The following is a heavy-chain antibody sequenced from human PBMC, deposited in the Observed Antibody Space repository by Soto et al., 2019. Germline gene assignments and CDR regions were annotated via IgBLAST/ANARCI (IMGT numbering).Heavy chain of an antibody. Sequence: PGGSLRLSCAASGFTFSSYWMSWVRQAPGKGLEWVANIRQDGSEKYYVDYVKGRFTISRDNAKNSLYLQMNSLRAEDTAVYYCARGNGEYSHSYYGMDVWGQGTTVTVSS. CDR3: ARGNGEYSHSYYGMDV. CDR1: GFTFSSYW. D-gene: IGHD4-17*01. J-gene: IGHJ6*02. V-gene: IGHV3-7*05. CDR2: IRQDGSEK.